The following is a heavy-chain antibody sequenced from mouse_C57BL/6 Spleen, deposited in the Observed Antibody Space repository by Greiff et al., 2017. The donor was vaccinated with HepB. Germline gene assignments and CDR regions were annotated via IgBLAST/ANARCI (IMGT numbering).Heavy chain of an antibody. CDR2: ISSGSSTI. J-gene: IGHJ4*01. CDR1: GFTFSDYG. D-gene: IGHD2-5*01. CDR3: ARSLYYSNPYAMDY. Sequence: EVHLVESGGGLVKPGGSLKLSCAASGFTFSDYGMHWVRQAPEKGLEWVAYISSGSSTIYYADTVKGRFTISRDNAKNTLFLQMTSLRSEDTAMYYCARSLYYSNPYAMDYWGQGTSVTVSS. V-gene: IGHV5-17*01.